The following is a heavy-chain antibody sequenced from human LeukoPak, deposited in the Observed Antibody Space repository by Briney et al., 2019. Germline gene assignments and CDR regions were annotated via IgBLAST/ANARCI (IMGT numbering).Heavy chain of an antibody. CDR1: GFTFSSYA. V-gene: IGHV3-23*01. D-gene: IGHD6-19*01. CDR3: ARGLSAVAGAAVFAF. CDR2: ISGSGGST. J-gene: IGHJ4*02. Sequence: GGSLRLSCAASGFTFSSYAMSWVRQAPGKGLGWVSAISGSGGSTYYADSVKGRFTISRDNSKNTLYLQMNSLRAEDTAVYYCARGLSAVAGAAVFAFWGQGTLVTVSS.